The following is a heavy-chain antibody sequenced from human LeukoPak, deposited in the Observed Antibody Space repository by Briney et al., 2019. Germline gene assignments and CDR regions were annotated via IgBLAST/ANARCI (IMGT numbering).Heavy chain of an antibody. CDR2: ISYDGSNK. CDR1: GFTFSSYA. J-gene: IGHJ3*02. D-gene: IGHD2-2*01. CDR3: AREKSSTRPDAFDI. Sequence: PGGSLRLSCAASGFTFSSYAMHWVRQAPGKGLEWVAVISYDGSNKYYADSVKGRFTISRDNSKNTLYLQMNSLRAEDTAVYYCAREKSSTRPDAFDIWGQGTMVTVSS. V-gene: IGHV3-30-3*01.